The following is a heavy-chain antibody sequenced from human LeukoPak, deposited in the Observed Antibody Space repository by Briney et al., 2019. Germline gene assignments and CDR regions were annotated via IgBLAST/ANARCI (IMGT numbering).Heavy chain of an antibody. V-gene: IGHV4-4*07. CDR2: IYPSGST. J-gene: IGHJ5*02. Sequence: SETLSLTCTVSGGSISSYYWSWIRQPAGKGLDLIGRIYPSGSTNYNPSLKSRVTMSVDTSKNQFSLKLSSVTAADTAVYYCARAPTGTGGWNWFDPWGQGTLVTVSS. CDR1: GGSISSYY. CDR3: ARAPTGTGGWNWFDP. D-gene: IGHD1-1*01.